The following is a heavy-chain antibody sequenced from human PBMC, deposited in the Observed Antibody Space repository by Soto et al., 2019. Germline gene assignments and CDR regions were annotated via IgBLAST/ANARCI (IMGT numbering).Heavy chain of an antibody. CDR2: INPSSGGS. CDR1: GYTFTSYY. J-gene: IGHJ4*02. CDR3: ARLEFQNYGPYDY. V-gene: IGHV1-46*01. Sequence: QVQMVQSGAEVKNPGVSVKVSCWASGYTFTSYYIHWVRQAPGQGPEWMGLINPSSGGSNYAQKFQGRLTMTRDTSTSTVTMELGSLRSEDTAVYYCARLEFQNYGPYDYWGQGTLVTVSS. D-gene: IGHD1-7*01.